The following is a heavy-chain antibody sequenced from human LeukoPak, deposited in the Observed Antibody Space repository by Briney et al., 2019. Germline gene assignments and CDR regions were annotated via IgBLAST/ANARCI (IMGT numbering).Heavy chain of an antibody. CDR1: GYTFTGYY. V-gene: IGHV1-2*02. Sequence: ASVKVSCKASGYTFTGYYMHWVRQAPGQGLEWMGWINPNSGGTNYAQKFQGRVTITADESTSTAYMELSSLRSEDTAVYYCATPPTGTTTTGEFYFDSWGQGTLVTVSA. CDR3: ATPPTGTTTTGEFYFDS. D-gene: IGHD1-1*01. J-gene: IGHJ4*02. CDR2: INPNSGGT.